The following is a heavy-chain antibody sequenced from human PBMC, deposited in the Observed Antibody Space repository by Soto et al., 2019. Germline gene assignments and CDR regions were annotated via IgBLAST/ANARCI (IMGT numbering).Heavy chain of an antibody. V-gene: IGHV4-34*01. J-gene: IGHJ5*02. CDR2: INHSGGT. Sequence: SETLTLTCAVYGGSFSDYYWSWIRQPPGKGLEWIGEINHSGGTNYNPSLKSRVTISVDTSKNQFSLKLSSVTAADTAVYYCAREGRYYGSGRFWWFDPRGQGTLVTVSS. D-gene: IGHD3-10*01. CDR3: AREGRYYGSGRFWWFDP. CDR1: GGSFSDYY.